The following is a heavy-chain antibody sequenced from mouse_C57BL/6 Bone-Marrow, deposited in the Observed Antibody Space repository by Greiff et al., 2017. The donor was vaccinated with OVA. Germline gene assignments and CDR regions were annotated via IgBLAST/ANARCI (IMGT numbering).Heavy chain of an antibody. D-gene: IGHD4-1*01. V-gene: IGHV1-61*01. CDR3: ARCWERDAMDD. CDR2: IYPSDSET. CDR1: GYTFTSYW. J-gene: IGHJ4*01. Sequence: VQLQQPGAELVRPGSSVKLSCKASGYTFTSYWMDWVKQRPGQGLEWIGNIYPSDSETHYNQKFKDKATLTVDKSSSTAYMQLSSLTSEDSAVYYSARCWERDAMDDWGQGTSVTVSS.